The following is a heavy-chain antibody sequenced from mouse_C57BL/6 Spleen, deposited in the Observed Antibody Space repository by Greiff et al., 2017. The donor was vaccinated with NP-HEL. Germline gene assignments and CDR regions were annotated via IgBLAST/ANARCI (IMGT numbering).Heavy chain of an antibody. CDR1: GYTFTSYW. CDR2: IDPSDSET. D-gene: IGHD1-1*01. J-gene: IGHJ2*01. V-gene: IGHV1-52*01. Sequence: VQLQQPGAELVRPGSSVKLSCKASGYTFTSYWMHWVKQRPIQGLEWIGNIDPSDSETHYNQKFKDKATLTVDKSSSTAYMQLSSLTSEDSAVYYCAREGVITSYYFDYWGQGTTLTVSS. CDR3: AREGVITSYYFDY.